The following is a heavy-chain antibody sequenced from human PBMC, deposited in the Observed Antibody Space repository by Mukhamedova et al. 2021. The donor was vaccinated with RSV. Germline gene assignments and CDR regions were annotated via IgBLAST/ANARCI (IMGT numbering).Heavy chain of an antibody. V-gene: IGHV1-69*01. D-gene: IGHD3-10*01. Sequence: AQKFQGRVTITADESTSTAYMELSSLRSEDTAVYYCARALYYGSWSHDAFDIWGQGTMVTVSS. CDR3: ARALYYGSWSHDAFDI. J-gene: IGHJ3*02.